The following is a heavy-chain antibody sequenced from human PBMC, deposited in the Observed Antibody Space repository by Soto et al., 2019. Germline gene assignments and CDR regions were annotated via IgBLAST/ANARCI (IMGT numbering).Heavy chain of an antibody. V-gene: IGHV5-10-1*01. CDR1: GYSATSYW. CDR2: IDPSDSYT. D-gene: IGHD3-9*01. J-gene: IGHJ6*02. CDR3: ARHSYDILTGLGYYGMDV. Sequence: DSLTISCKGSGYSATSYWISWVRQVPGKGLEWMGRIDPSDSYTNYSPSFQGHVTISADKSISTAYLQWSSLKASDTAMYYCARHSYDILTGLGYYGMDVWGQGTTVTVSS.